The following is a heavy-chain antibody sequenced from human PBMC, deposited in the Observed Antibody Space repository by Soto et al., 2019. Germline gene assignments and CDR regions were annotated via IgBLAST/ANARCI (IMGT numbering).Heavy chain of an antibody. CDR3: ARDTTMVRGVISFGYYYYGMDV. CDR1: GYTFTSYG. V-gene: IGHV1-18*04. CDR2: ISAYNGNT. D-gene: IGHD3-10*01. Sequence: GASVKVSCKASGYTFTSYGISWVRQAPGQGLEWMGWISAYNGNTNYAQKLQGRVTMTTDTSTSTAYMELRSLRSDDTAVYYGARDTTMVRGVISFGYYYYGMDVWGQGTTVTVSS. J-gene: IGHJ6*02.